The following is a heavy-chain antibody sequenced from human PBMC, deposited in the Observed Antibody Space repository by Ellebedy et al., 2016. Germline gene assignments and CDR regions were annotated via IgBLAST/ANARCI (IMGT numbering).Heavy chain of an antibody. CDR2: ISRNGDST. CDR3: VKDFSWRDGDSPR. Sequence: GGSLRLXCSASGFNFSRYDMYWVRQAPGKGLEYVSAISRNGDSTYYPDSVKGRFDMSRDNSKKTVHLQMSSLRPEDTAVYYCVKDFSWRDGDSPRWGQGTLVTVSS. D-gene: IGHD4-17*01. J-gene: IGHJ4*02. V-gene: IGHV3-64D*06. CDR1: GFNFSRYD.